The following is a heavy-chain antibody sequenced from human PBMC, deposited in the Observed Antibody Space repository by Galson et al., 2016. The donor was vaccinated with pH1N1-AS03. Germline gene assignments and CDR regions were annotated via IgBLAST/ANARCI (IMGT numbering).Heavy chain of an antibody. CDR3: ARLYAVWSGYPSFDY. D-gene: IGHD3-3*01. J-gene: IGHJ4*02. V-gene: IGHV4-31*03. Sequence: TLSLTCTVSGDSISNGGYYWSWVRQHPGKGLEWIGYTYYSGSFFYNPSLKSRVFISLDTSKNQFSLKLSSVTAADTAVYFCARLYAVWSGYPSFDYWGQGTLVTVSS. CDR2: TYYSGSF. CDR1: GDSISNGGYY.